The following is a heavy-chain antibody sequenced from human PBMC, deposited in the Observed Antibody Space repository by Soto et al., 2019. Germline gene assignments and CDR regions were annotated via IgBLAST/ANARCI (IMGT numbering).Heavy chain of an antibody. CDR2: ISGSGDIS. J-gene: IGHJ6*02. CDR3: ARIDCTGGSCRPYYYYAMDV. Sequence: GGSLRLSCAASGFSFNNYAMNWVRQAPGKGLDWVSSISGSGDISYNADSVKGRFTISRDNSNNTLFLQMNSLRADDTAVYYCARIDCTGGSCRPYYYYAMDVWGQGTTVTVSS. CDR1: GFSFNNYA. D-gene: IGHD2-15*01. V-gene: IGHV3-23*01.